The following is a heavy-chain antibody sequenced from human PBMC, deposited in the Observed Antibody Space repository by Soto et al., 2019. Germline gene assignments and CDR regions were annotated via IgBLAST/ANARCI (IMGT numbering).Heavy chain of an antibody. Sequence: PGGPLRHPTTALELTFGDIAWSRIPKAQGKGLEWVSAISGSGGSTYYADSVKGRFTISRDNSKNTLYLQMNSLRAEDTAVYYCAKVPVPSPCYFDYWGQGTLVTVSS. CDR3: AKVPVPSPCYFDY. V-gene: IGHV3-23*01. J-gene: IGHJ4*02. CDR2: ISGSGGST. CDR1: ELTFGDIA. D-gene: IGHD3-10*01.